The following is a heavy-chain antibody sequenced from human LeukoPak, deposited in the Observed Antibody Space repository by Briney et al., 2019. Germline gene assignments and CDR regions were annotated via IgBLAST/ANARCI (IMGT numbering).Heavy chain of an antibody. CDR3: ARDNYTFFDY. V-gene: IGHV4-59*01. Sequence: PSETLSLTCTVSGGSISIYYWSWIRQPPGKGLEWIGYIYYSGSTNYNPSLKSRVTISVDTSKNQFSLKLSSVTAADTAVYYCARDNYTFFDYWGQGTLVTVSS. J-gene: IGHJ4*02. CDR2: IYYSGST. CDR1: GGSISIYY. D-gene: IGHD4-11*01.